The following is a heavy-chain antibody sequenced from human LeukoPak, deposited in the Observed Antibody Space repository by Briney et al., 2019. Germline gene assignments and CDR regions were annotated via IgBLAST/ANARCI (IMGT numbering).Heavy chain of an antibody. V-gene: IGHV4-38-2*01. J-gene: IGHJ3*02. CDR2: IYHSGST. CDR3: AVNSYAKDAFDI. Sequence: SETLSLTCAVSGYSFSSGYYWGWIRQPPGKGLEWIGSIYHSGSTYYNPSLKSRVTISVDTSKNQFSLKLSSVTAADTAVYYCAVNSYAKDAFDIWGQGTMVTVSS. D-gene: IGHD5-18*01. CDR1: GYSFSSGYY.